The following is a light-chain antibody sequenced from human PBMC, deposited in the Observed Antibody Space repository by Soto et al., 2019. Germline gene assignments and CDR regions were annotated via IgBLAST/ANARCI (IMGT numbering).Light chain of an antibody. CDR2: QDS. J-gene: IGLJ2*01. CDR3: QAWDSRTVV. V-gene: IGLV3-1*01. CDR1: KLGDKY. Sequence: SYELTQPPSVSVSPGQTASITCSGDKLGDKYACWYQQKPCQSPVLVIYQDSKRPSGIPERFSGSNSGNTATLTISGTQAMDEADYYCQAWDSRTVVFGGGTKLAVL.